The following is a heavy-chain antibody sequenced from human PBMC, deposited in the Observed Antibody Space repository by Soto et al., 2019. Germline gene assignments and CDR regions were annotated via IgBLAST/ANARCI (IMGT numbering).Heavy chain of an antibody. CDR2: INHSGST. CDR1: GGSFSGYY. J-gene: IGHJ4*02. Sequence: SETLSLTCAVHGGSFSGYYWSWIRQPPGKGLEWIGEINHSGSTNYNPSLKSRVTISVDTSKNQFSLKLSSVTAADTAVYYCARGRPDYYDSSGYYPFDYWGQGTLVTVSS. D-gene: IGHD3-22*01. CDR3: ARGRPDYYDSSGYYPFDY. V-gene: IGHV4-34*01.